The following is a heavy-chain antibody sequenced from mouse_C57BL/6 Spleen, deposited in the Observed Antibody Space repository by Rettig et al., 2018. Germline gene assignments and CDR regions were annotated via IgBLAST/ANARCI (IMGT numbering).Heavy chain of an antibody. CDR3: ASNWDGSWFAY. V-gene: IGHV2-6*02. D-gene: IGHD4-1*01. CDR2: IWSDGST. Sequence: LEWLVVIWSDGSTTYNSALKSRLSISKDNSKSQVFLKMNSLQTDDTAMYYCASNWDGSWFAYWGQGTLVTVSA. J-gene: IGHJ3*01.